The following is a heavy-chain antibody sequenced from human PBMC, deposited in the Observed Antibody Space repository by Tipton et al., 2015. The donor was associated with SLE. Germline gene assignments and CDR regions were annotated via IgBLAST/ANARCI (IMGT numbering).Heavy chain of an antibody. V-gene: IGHV4-39*02. Sequence: TLSLTCTVSGGSISSSSYYWGWIRPPPGKGLEWIGSIYYSGSTYYNPSLKSRVTISVDTSKNHFSLKLSSVTAADTAVYYCARGRLSPSAIAVAGSASDYWGQGTLVTVSS. CDR2: IYYSGST. D-gene: IGHD6-19*01. CDR1: GGSISSSSYY. J-gene: IGHJ4*02. CDR3: ARGRLSPSAIAVAGSASDY.